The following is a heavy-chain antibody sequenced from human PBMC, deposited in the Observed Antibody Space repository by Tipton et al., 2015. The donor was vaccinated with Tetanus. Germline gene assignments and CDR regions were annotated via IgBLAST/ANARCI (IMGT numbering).Heavy chain of an antibody. Sequence: TLSLTCTVSGGSISSYYWTWIRQPPGRGLEWIGYVHYSGSTNYSPSLRSRVTLSVDTSKNQFSLKPSSVTAADTAVYYCARIGWLQQNKPAFDIWGQGTVVTVSS. CDR3: ARIGWLQQNKPAFDI. CDR2: VHYSGST. V-gene: IGHV4-59*01. J-gene: IGHJ3*02. CDR1: GGSISSYY. D-gene: IGHD6-19*01.